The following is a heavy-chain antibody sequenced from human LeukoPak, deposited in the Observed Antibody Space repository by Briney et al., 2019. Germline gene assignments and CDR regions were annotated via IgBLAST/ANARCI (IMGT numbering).Heavy chain of an antibody. CDR3: ARDPCSRSSCPLRY. CDR1: GGSLSGHY. D-gene: IGHD6-13*01. V-gene: IGHV4-34*01. Sequence: PSETLSLTCAVSGGSLSGHYCNGIHQTPGKGLEWIGEINHSGTTNYNPSLKSRVAISVDTSKNQCSLRLTSVTAADTAVYYCARDPCSRSSCPLRYWGQGTQVTVSS. J-gene: IGHJ4*02. CDR2: INHSGTT.